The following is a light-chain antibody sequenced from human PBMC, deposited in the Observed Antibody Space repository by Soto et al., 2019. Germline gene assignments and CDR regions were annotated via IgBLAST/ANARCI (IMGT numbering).Light chain of an antibody. V-gene: IGLV1-40*01. CDR2: GTS. Sequence: QSVLTQPPSVSGAPGQRVTISCTGSSSNIGAGYDVHWYQQLPGTAPKLLSYGTSTRPSGVPDRFSGSKSGTSASLAITGLQAEDEADYYCQSYDSSLSGLVFGTGTKLTVL. CDR3: QSYDSSLSGLV. CDR1: SSNIGAGYD. J-gene: IGLJ1*01.